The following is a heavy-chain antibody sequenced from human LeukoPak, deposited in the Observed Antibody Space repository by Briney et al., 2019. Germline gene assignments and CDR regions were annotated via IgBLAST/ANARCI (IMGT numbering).Heavy chain of an antibody. D-gene: IGHD6-13*01. J-gene: IGHJ4*02. V-gene: IGHV1-3*01. Sequence: ASVKVSCKASGYTFTSYAMHWVRQAPGQRLEWMGWINAGNGNTKYSQKFQGRVTITRDTSASTAYMELSSLRSEDTAVYYCARDGFGGIAAAGPRGGYWGKGTLVTVSS. CDR3: ARDGFGGIAAAGPRGGY. CDR1: GYTFTSYA. CDR2: INAGNGNT.